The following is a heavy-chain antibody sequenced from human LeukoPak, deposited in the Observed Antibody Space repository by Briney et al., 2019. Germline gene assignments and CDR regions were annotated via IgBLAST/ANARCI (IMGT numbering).Heavy chain of an antibody. CDR3: ARGPPYYYYYYMDV. CDR2: INHSGST. J-gene: IGHJ6*03. CDR1: GGSISSYY. V-gene: IGHV4-34*01. Sequence: SETLSLTCTVSGGSISSYYWSWIRQPPGKGLEWIGEINHSGSTNYNPSLKSRVTISVDTSKNQFSLKLSSVTAADTAVYYCARGPPYYYYYYMDVWGKGTTVTVSS.